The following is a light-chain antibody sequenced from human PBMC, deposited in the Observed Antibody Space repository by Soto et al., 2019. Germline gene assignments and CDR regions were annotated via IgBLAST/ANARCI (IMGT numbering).Light chain of an antibody. V-gene: IGLV2-23*01. J-gene: IGLJ3*02. CDR2: EGS. Sequence: QSALTQPASVSGSPGQSITISCTGTSSDVGSYNLVSWYQQHPGKAPKLMFYEGSKRPSGVSNRFSGSKSANTASLTISGLQAEDEADYYCCSYAGSRVFGGGTKVTVL. CDR1: SSDVGSYNL. CDR3: CSYAGSRV.